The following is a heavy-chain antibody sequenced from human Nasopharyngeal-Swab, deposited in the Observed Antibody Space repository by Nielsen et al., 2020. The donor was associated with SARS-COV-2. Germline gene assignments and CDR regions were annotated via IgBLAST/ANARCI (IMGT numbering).Heavy chain of an antibody. D-gene: IGHD3-9*01. CDR1: GYTFTSYG. J-gene: IGHJ4*02. CDR3: ASSKILTGYYWTFDY. CDR2: ISAYNGNT. Sequence: ASVKVSCKASGYTFTSYGISWVRQAPGQGLEWMGWISAYNGNTNYAQKFQGRVTMTRDTSISTAYMELSRLRSDDTAVYYCASSKILTGYYWTFDYWGQGTLVTVSS. V-gene: IGHV1-18*01.